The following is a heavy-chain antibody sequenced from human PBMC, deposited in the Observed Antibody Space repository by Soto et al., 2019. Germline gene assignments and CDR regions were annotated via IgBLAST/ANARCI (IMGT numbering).Heavy chain of an antibody. D-gene: IGHD6-19*01. J-gene: IGHJ4*02. CDR1: GFTVTNTW. CDR3: TTDGGTAPQWLYFAD. CDR2: IKSKTDGGTT. V-gene: IGHV3-15*01. Sequence: GGSLRLSCAASGFTVTNTWMSWVRQAPGKGLEWVGRIKSKTDGGTTDYAAAVKGRFTISRDDSRNTLYLQMNSLKTEDTAVSYCTTDGGTAPQWLYFADWGRGT.